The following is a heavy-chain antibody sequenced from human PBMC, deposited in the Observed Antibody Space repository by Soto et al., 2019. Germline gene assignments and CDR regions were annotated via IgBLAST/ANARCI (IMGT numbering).Heavy chain of an antibody. J-gene: IGHJ4*02. V-gene: IGHV1-3*02. CDR2: SNAGNGNT. D-gene: IGHD3-10*01. Sequence: ASVKVSCKASGYTFTSYAMHWGRQAPGQRLEWMGWSNAGNGNTKYSQEFQGRVTITRDTSASTAYMELSSLRSEDMAVYYCARLSASLWYGSGSYSPEYPRIDYWRQGTLVTVSS. CDR1: GYTFTSYA. CDR3: ARLSASLWYGSGSYSPEYPRIDY.